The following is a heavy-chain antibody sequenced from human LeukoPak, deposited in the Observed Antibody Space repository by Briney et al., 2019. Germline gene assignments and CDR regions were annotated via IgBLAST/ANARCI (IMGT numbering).Heavy chain of an antibody. CDR1: GFTLSSYE. D-gene: IGHD3-10*01. V-gene: IGHV3-23*01. CDR2: IDYSGGSS. J-gene: IGHJ4*02. CDR3: AKGHGSGTYWVFND. Sequence: GGSLRLSCTVSGFTLSSYEMSWIRQAPGKGVEWVSSIDYSGGSSYYADSVKGRFTISRDDSKNTLYLQLNSLRAEDTAVYYCAKGHGSGTYWVFNDWGQGTLVTVSS.